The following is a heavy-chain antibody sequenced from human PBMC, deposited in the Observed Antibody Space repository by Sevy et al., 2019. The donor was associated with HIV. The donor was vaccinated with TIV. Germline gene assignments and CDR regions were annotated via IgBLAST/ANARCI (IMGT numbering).Heavy chain of an antibody. Sequence: GGSLRLSCAASGFTFSSYSMNWVRQAPGKGLEWVSSISSSSSYIYYADSVKGRFTISRDNAKNSLYLQMNSLGAEDTAVYYCARDPPNYYDSSGYYDYWGQGTLVTVSS. CDR2: ISSSSSYI. CDR3: ARDPPNYYDSSGYYDY. CDR1: GFTFSSYS. D-gene: IGHD3-22*01. J-gene: IGHJ4*02. V-gene: IGHV3-21*01.